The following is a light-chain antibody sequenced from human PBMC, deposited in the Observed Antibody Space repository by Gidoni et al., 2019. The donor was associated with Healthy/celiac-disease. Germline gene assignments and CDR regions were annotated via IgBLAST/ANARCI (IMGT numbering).Light chain of an antibody. CDR1: QSLLHSNGYNY. V-gene: IGKV2-28*01. CDR3: MQALQTHPWT. CDR2: LGS. Sequence: DIVMTQSPLSLPVTPGEPASISCRSSQSLLHSNGYNYLDWYLQKPGQSPQLLIYLGSNRASGVPDRCSGSGSGTDFTLKISRVEDEDVGVYYCMQALQTHPWTFGQGTKVEIK. J-gene: IGKJ1*01.